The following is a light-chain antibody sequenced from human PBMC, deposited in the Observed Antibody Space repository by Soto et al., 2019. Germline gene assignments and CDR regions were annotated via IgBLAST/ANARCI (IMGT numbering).Light chain of an antibody. CDR1: QSVLYSSNNQNY. CDR2: WAS. CDR3: QQYHTAPYT. V-gene: IGKV4-1*01. J-gene: IGKJ2*01. Sequence: DIVMTQSPDSLAVSLGERATINCKSSQSVLYSSNNQNYLAWYQQKSGQPPKLLIYWASTRESGVPDRFSGSGSGTDFTFTISSLQAEDVAVYYCQQYHTAPYTFGQGTQLEIK.